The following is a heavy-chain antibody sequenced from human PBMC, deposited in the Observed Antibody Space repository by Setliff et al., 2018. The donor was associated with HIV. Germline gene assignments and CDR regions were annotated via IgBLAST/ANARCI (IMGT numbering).Heavy chain of an antibody. J-gene: IGHJ4*02. Sequence: GGSLRLSCVASGFGFRNFAMHWVRQAPGKGLEWVSYISRSSNYINYADSVKGRFTISRDNAKNSLYLQMSSLRAEDTAVYYCARSSIAARPDYWGQGTLVTVSS. CDR3: ARSSIAARPDY. D-gene: IGHD6-6*01. V-gene: IGHV3-21*05. CDR2: ISRSSNYI. CDR1: GFGFRNFA.